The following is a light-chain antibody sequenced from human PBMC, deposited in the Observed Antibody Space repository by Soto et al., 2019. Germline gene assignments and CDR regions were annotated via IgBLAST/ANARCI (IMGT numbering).Light chain of an antibody. J-gene: IGKJ4*01. CDR1: QSLRSS. Sequence: EIVLTQSPATLSLSPGDSATLSCRASQSLRSSLAWYQQRPGQAPRLFIYDTSIRATGIQARFSGSGSGTDFTLTIRSLEPEDFAVYYCQQRSSWPAFGGGTKVDIK. V-gene: IGKV3-11*01. CDR3: QQRSSWPA. CDR2: DTS.